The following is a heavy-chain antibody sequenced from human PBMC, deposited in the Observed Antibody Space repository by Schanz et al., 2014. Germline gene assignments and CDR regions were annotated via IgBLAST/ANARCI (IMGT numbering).Heavy chain of an antibody. Sequence: QVQLVQSGAEVKKPGASVKVSCTASGYTFTDYYLHWVRQAPGQGLEWMGRITPTLGKVDYAQKFQGRVTITADISTSTAYMELISLTSEDTAVYYCASALTTWGGMDVWGQGTTVTVSS. CDR1: GYTFTDYY. D-gene: IGHD4-4*01. CDR3: ASALTTWGGMDV. J-gene: IGHJ6*02. V-gene: IGHV1-69*09. CDR2: ITPTLGKV.